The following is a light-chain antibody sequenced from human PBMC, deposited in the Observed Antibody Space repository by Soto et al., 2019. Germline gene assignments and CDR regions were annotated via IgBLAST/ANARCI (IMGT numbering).Light chain of an antibody. CDR3: QQYNNWPLT. J-gene: IGKJ1*01. CDR2: VAS. V-gene: IGKV3-15*01. CDR1: QSVSSD. Sequence: EIVMTQSPATMSVSPGERATLSCRASQSVSSDLAWYQQKPGQAPRLLIYVASTRATGIPGRFSGSGSGTEFTLTISSLQSEDFAVYYCQQYNNWPLTFGRGTKVEIK.